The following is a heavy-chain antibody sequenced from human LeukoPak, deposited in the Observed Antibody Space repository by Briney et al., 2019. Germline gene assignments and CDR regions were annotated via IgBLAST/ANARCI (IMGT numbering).Heavy chain of an antibody. CDR2: IYTSGST. D-gene: IGHD5-18*01. CDR1: GGSISSYY. V-gene: IGHV4-4*07. Sequence: SETLSLTCTVSGGSISSYYWSWIRQPAGKGLEWIGRIYTSGSTNYNPSLKSRVTMSVDTSKNQFSLKLSSVTAADTAVYYCARHRRGYSYGFFDYWGQGTLVTVSS. CDR3: ARHRRGYSYGFFDY. J-gene: IGHJ4*02.